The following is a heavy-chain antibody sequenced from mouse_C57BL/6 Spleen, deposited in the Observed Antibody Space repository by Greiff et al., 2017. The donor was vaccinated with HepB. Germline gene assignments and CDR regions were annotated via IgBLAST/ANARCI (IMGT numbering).Heavy chain of an antibody. J-gene: IGHJ4*01. D-gene: IGHD2-5*01. CDR3: ARSPYSNYGYAMDY. Sequence: QVHVKQPGAELVKPGASVKMSCKASGYTFTSYWITWVKQRPGQGLEWIGDIYPGSGSTNYNEKFKSKATLTVDTSSSTAYMQLSSLTSEDSAVYYCARSPYSNYGYAMDYWGQGTSVTVSS. CDR2: IYPGSGST. CDR1: GYTFTSYW. V-gene: IGHV1-55*01.